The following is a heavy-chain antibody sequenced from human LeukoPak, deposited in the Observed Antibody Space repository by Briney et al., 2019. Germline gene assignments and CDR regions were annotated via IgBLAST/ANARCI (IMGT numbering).Heavy chain of an antibody. J-gene: IGHJ4*02. D-gene: IGHD3-9*01. CDR3: ATDGTPERITIFSHYFDS. V-gene: IGHV3-11*01. CDR1: GFRFGDYY. Sequence: PGGSLRLSCEASGFRFGDYYMAWIRQAPGKGLEWISWMSSRSGTTQYADSVKGRFTISRDNAMNSLYLQMNSLAAEDTAVYYCATDGTPERITIFSHYFDSWGQGTLVTVSS. CDR2: MSSRSGTT.